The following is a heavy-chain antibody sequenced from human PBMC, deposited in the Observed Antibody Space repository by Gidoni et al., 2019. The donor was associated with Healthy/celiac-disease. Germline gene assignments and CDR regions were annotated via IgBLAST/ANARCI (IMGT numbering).Heavy chain of an antibody. CDR2: ISSSSSYI. J-gene: IGHJ6*02. Sequence: EVQLVESGGGLVKPGGSLRLSCAASGFPFSSYSMNWVRQAPGKGLEWVSSISSSSSYIYYADSVKGRFTISRDNAKNSLYLQMNSLRAEDTAVYYCARDQTYYYYGMDVWGQGTTVTVSS. CDR1: GFPFSSYS. CDR3: ARDQTYYYYGMDV. V-gene: IGHV3-21*01.